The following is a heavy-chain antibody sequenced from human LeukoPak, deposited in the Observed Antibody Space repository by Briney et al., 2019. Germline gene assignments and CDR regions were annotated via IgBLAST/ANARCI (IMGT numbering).Heavy chain of an antibody. CDR1: GYTFSRYG. CDR3: ARTVDSYSWRESWFDP. CDR2: IKAYKGNA. V-gene: IGHV1-18*01. D-gene: IGHD5-18*01. Sequence: ASVTVSCTASGYTFSRYGMSWVRRAPGHGLEWVGWIKAYKGNAKCAQRHQGIVTITTDTSTSTAYMELRSLTSDDAAVYYCARTVDSYSWRESWFDPWGQGTLVTVS. J-gene: IGHJ5*02.